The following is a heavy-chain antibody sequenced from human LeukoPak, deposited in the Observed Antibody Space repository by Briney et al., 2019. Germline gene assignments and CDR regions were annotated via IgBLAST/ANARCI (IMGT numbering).Heavy chain of an antibody. J-gene: IGHJ4*02. CDR2: IYYSGST. Sequence: SETLSLTCTVSGGSISSYYWSWIGQPPGKGLEWIGYIYYSGSTNYNPSLKSRVTISVDTSKNQFSLKLSSVTAADTAVYYCARHEAAMVPFDYWGQGTLVTVSS. CDR1: GGSISSYY. V-gene: IGHV4-59*08. CDR3: ARHEAAMVPFDY. D-gene: IGHD5-18*01.